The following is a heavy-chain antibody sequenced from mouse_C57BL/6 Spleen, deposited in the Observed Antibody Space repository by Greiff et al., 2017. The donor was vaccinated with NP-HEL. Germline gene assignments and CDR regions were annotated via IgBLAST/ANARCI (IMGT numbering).Heavy chain of an antibody. CDR3: AFNLFDY. CDR2: IYPGDGDT. Sequence: VQLQQSGAELVKPGASVKISCKASGYAFSSYWMNWVKPRPGKGLEWIGQIYPGDGDTNYNGKFKGKATLTADKSSSTAYMQLSSLTSEDSAVYFCAFNLFDYWGQGTTLTVSS. V-gene: IGHV1-80*01. CDR1: GYAFSSYW. J-gene: IGHJ2*01.